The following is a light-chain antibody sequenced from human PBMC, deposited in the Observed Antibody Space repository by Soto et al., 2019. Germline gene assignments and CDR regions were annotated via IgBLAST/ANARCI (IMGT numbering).Light chain of an antibody. CDR1: QSVSSY. Sequence: EIVMTQSPATLSVSPGERATLYCRASQSVSSYLAWYQQKPGQAPRLLIYGASTRATGIPDRFSGSGSGTDFTLTISRLEPEDFAVYYCQQYGSSPFTFGGGTKVDIK. CDR2: GAS. CDR3: QQYGSSPFT. V-gene: IGKV3-20*01. J-gene: IGKJ4*01.